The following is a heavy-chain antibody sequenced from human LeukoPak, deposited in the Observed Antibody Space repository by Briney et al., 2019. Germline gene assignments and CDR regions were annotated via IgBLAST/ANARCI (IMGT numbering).Heavy chain of an antibody. CDR2: INSDGSST. V-gene: IGHV3-74*01. Sequence: GGSLRLSCAASGFTFSSYWMHWVRQAPGKGLVWVSRINSDGSSTSYADSVKGRFTISRDNAKNTLYVQVNSLRAEDTAVYYCARGDISGYYSYQYYYMDVWGKGTTVTISS. CDR1: GFTFSSYW. J-gene: IGHJ6*03. CDR3: ARGDISGYYSYQYYYMDV. D-gene: IGHD3-22*01.